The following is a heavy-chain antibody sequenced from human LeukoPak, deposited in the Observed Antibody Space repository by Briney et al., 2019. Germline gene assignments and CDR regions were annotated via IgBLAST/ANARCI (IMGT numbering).Heavy chain of an antibody. V-gene: IGHV1-69*06. CDR2: IIPIFGTA. Sequence: SVKVSCKASGYTFTNYGLTWVRQAPGQGLEWMGGIIPIFGTANYAQKFQGRVTITADKSTSTAYMELSSLRSEDTAVYYCARDGGEYYYDSSGYFYFDYWGQGTLVTVSS. CDR3: ARDGGEYYYDSSGYFYFDY. CDR1: GYTFTNYG. D-gene: IGHD3-22*01. J-gene: IGHJ4*02.